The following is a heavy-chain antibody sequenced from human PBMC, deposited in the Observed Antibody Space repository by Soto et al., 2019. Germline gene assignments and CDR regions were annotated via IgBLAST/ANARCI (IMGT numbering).Heavy chain of an antibody. CDR3: AKVRRRTWGGGYCDS. CDR2: ISANGGST. Sequence: EVQLLESGGGLVQPGGSLRLSCAASGFSFSNYAMTWVRQASGKGLEWVSVISANGGSTYYADSVKGRVTISRDNSKNTLYLQMNSLMAEETAVYNCAKVRRRTWGGGYCDSWGQGTMVTVSS. J-gene: IGHJ4*02. V-gene: IGHV3-23*01. CDR1: GFSFSNYA. D-gene: IGHD3-16*01.